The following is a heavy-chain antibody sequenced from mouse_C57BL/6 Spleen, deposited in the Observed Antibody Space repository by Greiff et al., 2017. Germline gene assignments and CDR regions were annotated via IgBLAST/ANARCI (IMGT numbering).Heavy chain of an antibody. CDR3: ARSPDGYYLWYFDV. CDR2: INPNNGGT. CDR1: GYTFTDYY. D-gene: IGHD2-3*01. J-gene: IGHJ1*03. V-gene: IGHV1-26*01. Sequence: EVQLQQSGPELVKPGASVKISCKASGYTFTDYYMNWVKQSHGKSLEWIGDINPNNGGTSYNQKFKGKATLTVDKSSSTAYMELRSLTSEDSAVYYCARSPDGYYLWYFDVWGTGTTVTVSS.